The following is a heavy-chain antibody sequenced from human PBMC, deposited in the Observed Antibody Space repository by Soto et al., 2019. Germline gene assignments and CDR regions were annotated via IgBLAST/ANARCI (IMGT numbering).Heavy chain of an antibody. CDR2: ISWKSGSV. J-gene: IGHJ4*02. D-gene: IGHD6-19*01. Sequence: PGGSLRLSCAVSGFTFDDYGMHWVRQVAGKGLEWVSGISWKSGSVSYADSVKGRFTISRDNAKNSLYLQMNSLRAEDTALYYCAHSSGFSYYFDYWGLGTPVTVSS. CDR3: AHSSGFSYYFDY. V-gene: IGHV3-9*01. CDR1: GFTFDDYG.